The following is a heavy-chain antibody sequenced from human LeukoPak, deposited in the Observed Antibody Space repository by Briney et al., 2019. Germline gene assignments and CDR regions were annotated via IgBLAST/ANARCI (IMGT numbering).Heavy chain of an antibody. V-gene: IGHV1-8*01. CDR3: ARGLRGTGRNYYYYMDV. Sequence: ASVKVSCKASGYTFTGYDINWVRQATGQGLEWMGWMNPNSGNTGYAQKFQGRVTMTRNTSISTAYMELSSLRSEDTAVYYCARGLRGTGRNYYYYMDVWGKGTTVTVSS. J-gene: IGHJ6*03. D-gene: IGHD3-16*01. CDR2: MNPNSGNT. CDR1: GYTFTGYD.